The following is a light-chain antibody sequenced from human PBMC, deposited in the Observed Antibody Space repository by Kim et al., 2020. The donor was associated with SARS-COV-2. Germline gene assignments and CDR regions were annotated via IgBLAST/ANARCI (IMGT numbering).Light chain of an antibody. Sequence: PGGRATLSCRASENINDYLAWYQHKPGQSPRLLVFDASIRAPGIPARFSGSGSGTDFTLTISSVEPEDSAVYFCQQRYQWLTFGQGTRLEIK. CDR2: DAS. CDR1: ENINDY. V-gene: IGKV3-11*01. J-gene: IGKJ5*01. CDR3: QQRYQWLT.